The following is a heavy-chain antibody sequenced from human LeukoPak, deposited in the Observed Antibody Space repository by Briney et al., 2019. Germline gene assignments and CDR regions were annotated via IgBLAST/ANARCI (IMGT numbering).Heavy chain of an antibody. D-gene: IGHD5-12*01. CDR3: ARAASGYDYEDY. Sequence: GASVKVSCKASGYTFTGYYMHWVRQAPGQGLEWMGRINPIHGGTNYAQRFQGRVTMTRDTSISTAYMELSRLTSDDTAVYYCARAASGYDYEDYWGQGTLVTVSS. CDR2: INPIHGGT. V-gene: IGHV1-2*06. J-gene: IGHJ4*02. CDR1: GYTFTGYY.